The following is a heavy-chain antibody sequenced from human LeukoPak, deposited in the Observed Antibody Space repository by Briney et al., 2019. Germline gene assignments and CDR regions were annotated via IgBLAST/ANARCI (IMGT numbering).Heavy chain of an antibody. J-gene: IGHJ4*02. Sequence: PSETLSLTCTVSGGSISSYYWSWIRQPPGKGLEWIGYIYYSGSTNYNPSLKSRVTISVDTSKNQFSLKLSSVTTADTAVYYCARDFGGKRVLDYWGQGTLVTVSS. D-gene: IGHD2-15*01. CDR2: IYYSGST. V-gene: IGHV4-59*12. CDR3: ARDFGGKRVLDY. CDR1: GGSISSYY.